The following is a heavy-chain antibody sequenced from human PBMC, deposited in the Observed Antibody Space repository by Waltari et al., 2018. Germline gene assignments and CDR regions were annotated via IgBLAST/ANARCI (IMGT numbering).Heavy chain of an antibody. Sequence: QLQLQESGPGLVKPSETLSLTCTVSGGSISSSSYYWGWIRQPPGKGLEWIGSIYYGGSTYYNPSLKSRVTISVDTSKNQFSLKLSSVTAADTAVYYCARVMVQGVIGYWGQGTLVTVSS. J-gene: IGHJ4*02. CDR1: GGSISSSSYY. CDR2: IYYGGST. V-gene: IGHV4-39*07. D-gene: IGHD3-10*01. CDR3: ARVMVQGVIGY.